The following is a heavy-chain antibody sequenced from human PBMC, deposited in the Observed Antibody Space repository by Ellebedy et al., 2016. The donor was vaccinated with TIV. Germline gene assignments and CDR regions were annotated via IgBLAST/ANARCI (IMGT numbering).Heavy chain of an antibody. J-gene: IGHJ4*02. V-gene: IGHV3-53*01. Sequence: GGSLRLSXAASGFTISSNSMSWVRQAPGKGLEWVSIIYAAGSIYYADSVKGRFTISRDNSKNTLYLQMNSLRVDDTAVYYCARGQLGTTSSADYWGQGTLVTVSS. CDR1: GFTISSNS. D-gene: IGHD2-2*01. CDR3: ARGQLGTTSSADY. CDR2: IYAAGSI.